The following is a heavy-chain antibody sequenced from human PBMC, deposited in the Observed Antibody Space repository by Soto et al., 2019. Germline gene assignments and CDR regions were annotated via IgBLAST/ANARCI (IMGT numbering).Heavy chain of an antibody. CDR2: IKQDESEK. CDR1: GFTFSSFW. J-gene: IGHJ6*03. V-gene: IGHV3-7*01. D-gene: IGHD6-6*01. CDR3: ARVVNVPDYYYYYMDV. Sequence: GGSLRLSCAASGFTFSSFWMSWVRRAPGKGLEWVANIKQDESEKYYVDSVKGRFTVSRNNAKNSLYLQMNSLRDEDTAVYYCARVVNVPDYYYYYMDVWGKGTTVTVSS.